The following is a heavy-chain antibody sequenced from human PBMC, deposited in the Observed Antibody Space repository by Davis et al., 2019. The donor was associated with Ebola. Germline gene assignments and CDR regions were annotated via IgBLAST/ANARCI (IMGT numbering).Heavy chain of an antibody. CDR3: VRGRPVVAVKGAGWWFDP. D-gene: IGHD2-15*01. J-gene: IGHJ5*02. CDR1: GGSISSGGYS. CDR2: IYHSGST. Sequence: MPSETLSLTCAVSGGSISSGGYSWSWIRQPPGKGLEWIGYIYHSGSTYYNPSLKSRVTISVDRSKNQFSLKLSSVTAADTAVYYCVRGRPVVAVKGAGWWFDPWGQGTLVTVSS. V-gene: IGHV4-30-2*01.